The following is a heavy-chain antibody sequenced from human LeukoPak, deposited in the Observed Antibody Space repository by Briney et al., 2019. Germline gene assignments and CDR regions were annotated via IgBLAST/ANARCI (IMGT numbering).Heavy chain of an antibody. D-gene: IGHD6-13*01. CDR2: ISSSSSYI. J-gene: IGHJ4*02. Sequence: GGSLRLSCAASGFTFSSYAMSWVRQAPGKGLEWVSSISSSSSYIYYADSVKGRFTISRDNAKNSLYLQMNSLRAEDTAVYYCARRVAAAGTLDYWGQGTLVTVSS. CDR1: GFTFSSYA. V-gene: IGHV3-21*01. CDR3: ARRVAAAGTLDY.